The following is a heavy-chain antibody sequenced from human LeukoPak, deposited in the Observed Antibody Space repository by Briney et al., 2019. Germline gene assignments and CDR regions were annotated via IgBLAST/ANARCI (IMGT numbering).Heavy chain of an antibody. CDR2: IIPIFGTA. CDR1: GGTFSSYA. Sequence: GASVKVSCKASGGTFSSYAISWVRQAPGQGLEWMGGIIPIFGTANYAQKFQGRVTITADKSTSTAYMELSSLRSEDTAVYYCASSRRAAARSYFDYWGQRTLVTVSS. V-gene: IGHV1-69*06. CDR3: ASSRRAAARSYFDY. D-gene: IGHD6-13*01. J-gene: IGHJ4*02.